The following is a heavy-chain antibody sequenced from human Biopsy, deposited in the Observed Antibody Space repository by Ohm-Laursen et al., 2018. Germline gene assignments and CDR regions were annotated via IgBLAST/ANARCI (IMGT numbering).Heavy chain of an antibody. Sequence: GASVKVSCKASGYTFTGYYMHWVRQAPGQGLEWIGIINPTGGTTSYAEKFQGRVTLTRDTSTGTVYLELNSLIYEDTALYYCARDETGSSVFGPYYYGMDVWGQGTTVTVSS. CDR2: INPTGGTT. D-gene: IGHD3-9*01. CDR1: GYTFTGYY. CDR3: ARDETGSSVFGPYYYGMDV. V-gene: IGHV1-46*01. J-gene: IGHJ6*02.